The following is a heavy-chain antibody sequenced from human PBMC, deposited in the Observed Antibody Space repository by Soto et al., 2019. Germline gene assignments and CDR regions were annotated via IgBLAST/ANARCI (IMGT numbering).Heavy chain of an antibody. D-gene: IGHD6-6*01. J-gene: IGHJ6*03. Sequence: GGSLRLSCAASGFTFSSYSMNWVRQAPGKGLEWVSYISSSSSTIYYADSVKGRFTISRDNAKNSLYLQMNSLRAEDTAVYYCARVRPMDYYYYYMDVWGKGTTVTV. CDR2: ISSSSSTI. CDR1: GFTFSSYS. CDR3: ARVRPMDYYYYYMDV. V-gene: IGHV3-48*01.